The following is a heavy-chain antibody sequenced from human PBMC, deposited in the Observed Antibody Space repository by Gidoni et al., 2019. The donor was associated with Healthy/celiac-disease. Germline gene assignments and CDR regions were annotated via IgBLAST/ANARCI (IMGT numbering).Heavy chain of an antibody. J-gene: IGHJ2*01. CDR2: IYYSGST. Sequence: QLQLQESGPGLVKLSETLSLTCTVSGGSISSRSYYWGWIRQPPGKGLEWIGSIYYSGSTYYNPSLKSRVTISVDTSKNQFSLKLSSVTAADTAVYYCARPGATIRLWYFDLWGRGTLVTVSS. V-gene: IGHV4-39*01. D-gene: IGHD1-26*01. CDR3: ARPGATIRLWYFDL. CDR1: GGSISSRSYY.